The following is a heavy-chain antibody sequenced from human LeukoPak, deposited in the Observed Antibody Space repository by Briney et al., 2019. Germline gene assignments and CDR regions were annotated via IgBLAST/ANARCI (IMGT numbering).Heavy chain of an antibody. CDR3: ARAYGPIIAAAAPVDY. CDR2: INTNTGNP. Sequence: ASVEVSCKASGYTFTSYAMNWVRQAPGQGLEWMGWINTNTGNPTYAQGFTGRFVFSLDTSVSTAYLQISSLKAEDTAVYYCARAYGPIIAAAAPVDYWGQGTLVTVSS. V-gene: IGHV7-4-1*02. CDR1: GYTFTSYA. D-gene: IGHD6-13*01. J-gene: IGHJ4*02.